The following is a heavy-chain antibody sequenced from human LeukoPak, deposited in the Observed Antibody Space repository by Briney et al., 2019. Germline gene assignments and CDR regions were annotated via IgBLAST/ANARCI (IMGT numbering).Heavy chain of an antibody. Sequence: ASVTVSCTASGYTFTSYYMHWVRQAPGQGLEWMGIINPSGGSTSYAQKFQGRVTMTRDTSASTVYMELSSLRSEDTAVYYCARDRGIGGNPFDYWGQGTLVTVSS. CDR2: INPSGGST. CDR1: GYTFTSYY. D-gene: IGHD3-16*01. J-gene: IGHJ4*02. V-gene: IGHV1-46*01. CDR3: ARDRGIGGNPFDY.